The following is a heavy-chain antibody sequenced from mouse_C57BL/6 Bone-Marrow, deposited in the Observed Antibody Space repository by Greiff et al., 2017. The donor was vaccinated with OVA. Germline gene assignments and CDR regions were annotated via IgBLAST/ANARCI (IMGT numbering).Heavy chain of an antibody. CDR3: ARSVITTVVATLDY. D-gene: IGHD1-1*01. Sequence: EVQLQQSGPELVKPGASVKISCKASGYTFTDYYMNWVKQSHGKSLEWIGDINPNNGGTSYNQKFKGKATLTVDKSSSTAYMELRSLTSEDSAVYYCARSVITTVVATLDYWGQGTTLTVSS. CDR1: GYTFTDYY. J-gene: IGHJ2*01. CDR2: INPNNGGT. V-gene: IGHV1-26*01.